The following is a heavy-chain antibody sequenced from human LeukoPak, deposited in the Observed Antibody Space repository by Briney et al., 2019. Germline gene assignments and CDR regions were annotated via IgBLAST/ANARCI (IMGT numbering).Heavy chain of an antibody. V-gene: IGHV1-2*02. CDR1: GYTFTGYY. Sequence: ASVKVSCKASGYTFTGYYMHWVRQAPGQGLEWMGWISPNSGGTNYAQKFQGRVTMTRDTSISTAYMELSRLRSDDTAVYYCARFWVFGADTSPPYHQGMDLWGRGTTVTVSS. CDR3: ARFWVFGADTSPPYHQGMDL. J-gene: IGHJ6*02. CDR2: ISPNSGGT. D-gene: IGHD3-3*01.